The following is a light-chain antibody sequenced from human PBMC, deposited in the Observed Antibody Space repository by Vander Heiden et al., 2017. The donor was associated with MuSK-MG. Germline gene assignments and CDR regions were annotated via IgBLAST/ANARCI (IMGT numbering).Light chain of an antibody. CDR1: QSVLYSSNNKNY. Sequence: DIVMTQSPDSLAVSLGAQATINCKSSQSVLYSSNNKNYLAWYQQKPGQPPKLLIYWASTRESGVPDRFSGSGSGTDFTLTISSLQAEDVAVYYCQQYYSTPFGPTWTFGQGTKVEIK. CDR2: WAS. J-gene: IGKJ1*01. V-gene: IGKV4-1*01. CDR3: QQYYSTPFGPTWT.